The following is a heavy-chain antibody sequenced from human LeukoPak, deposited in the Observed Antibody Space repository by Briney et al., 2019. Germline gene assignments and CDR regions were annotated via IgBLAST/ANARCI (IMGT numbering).Heavy chain of an antibody. Sequence: PGTSLRLSCAASGFTFSIYGMHWVRQAPGKGLEWVAVIWFDGSNKYYADSVKGRFTISRDNSKNTLYLQMNSLRAEDTAVYYCARDRDWGCSYCSYWGQGTLVTVSS. J-gene: IGHJ4*02. V-gene: IGHV3-33*01. CDR1: GFTFSIYG. D-gene: IGHD7-27*01. CDR3: ARDRDWGCSYCSY. CDR2: IWFDGSNK.